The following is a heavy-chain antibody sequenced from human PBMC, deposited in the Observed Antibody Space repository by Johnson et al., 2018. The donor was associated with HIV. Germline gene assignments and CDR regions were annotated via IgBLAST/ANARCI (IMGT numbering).Heavy chain of an antibody. CDR1: GFPFRDSA. CDR2: ISYDGSNK. J-gene: IGHJ3*02. CDR3: ARVYSSSSAHAFDI. D-gene: IGHD6-6*01. Sequence: QVQLVESGGGVVQPGTSLTLSCAASGFPFRDSAMHWVRQAPGKGLEWVAVISYDGSNKYYADSVKGRFTISRDNSKNTLYLQMNSLRAEDTAVYYCARVYSSSSAHAFDIWGPGTMVTVSS. V-gene: IGHV3-30-3*01.